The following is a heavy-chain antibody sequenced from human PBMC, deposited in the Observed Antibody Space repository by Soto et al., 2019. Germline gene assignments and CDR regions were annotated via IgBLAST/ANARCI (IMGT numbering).Heavy chain of an antibody. CDR1: GFTFSSYG. D-gene: IGHD6-13*01. J-gene: IGHJ4*02. CDR2: ISYDGSNK. V-gene: IGHV3-30*18. Sequence: QVQLVESGGGVVQPGRSLRLCCAASGFTFSSYGMHWVRQAPGKGLEWVAVISYDGSNKYYADSVKGRFTISRDNSKNTLYLQMNSLRAEDTAVYYCAKDWDIAAAHDYWGQGTLVTVSS. CDR3: AKDWDIAAAHDY.